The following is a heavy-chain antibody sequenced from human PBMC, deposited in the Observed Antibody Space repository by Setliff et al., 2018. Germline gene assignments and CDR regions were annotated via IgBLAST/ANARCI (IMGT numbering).Heavy chain of an antibody. J-gene: IGHJ4*02. CDR3: ARGFSGWSY. D-gene: IGHD6-19*01. Sequence: GGSLRLSCAASGFTFSTYRMHWVRQAPGKGLEWVAVIWDDGVKKYHADSVKGRFTISRDNSKNSLYLQMNSLRAEDTAVYYCARGFSGWSYWGQGTLVTVSS. V-gene: IGHV3-33*08. CDR1: GFTFSTYR. CDR2: IWDDGVKK.